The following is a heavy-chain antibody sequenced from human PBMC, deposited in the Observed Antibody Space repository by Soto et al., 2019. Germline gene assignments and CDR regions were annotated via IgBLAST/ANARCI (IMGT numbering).Heavy chain of an antibody. CDR3: VRHEILGDFDY. D-gene: IGHD2-8*02. V-gene: IGHV4-39*01. CDR1: GGSISSSSYY. J-gene: IGHJ4*02. CDR2: IYYSGST. Sequence: PSETLSLTCTVSGGSISSSSYYWGWIRQPPGKGLEWIGSIYYSGSTYYNPSLKSRVTISVDTSKNQFSLKLNSVSVADTAVYYCVRHEILGDFDYWGRGTLVTVSS.